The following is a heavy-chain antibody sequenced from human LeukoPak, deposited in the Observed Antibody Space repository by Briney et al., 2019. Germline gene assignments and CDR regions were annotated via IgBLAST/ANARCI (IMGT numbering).Heavy chain of an antibody. V-gene: IGHV4-4*07. D-gene: IGHD6-6*01. CDR3: AREGSMTARPFVSIDY. CDR2: IHTSGNT. Sequence: PSETLSLTCTVSGSSINRYYWTWIRQPAGKGLEWIGRIHTSGNTDYNPSLQSRITMSVDTSKNQFSLKLSSVTAADTAVYYRAREGSMTARPFVSIDYWGQGTLVTVSS. CDR1: GSSINRYY. J-gene: IGHJ4*02.